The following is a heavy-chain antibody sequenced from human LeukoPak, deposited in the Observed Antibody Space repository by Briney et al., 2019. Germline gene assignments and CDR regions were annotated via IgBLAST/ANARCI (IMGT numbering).Heavy chain of an antibody. J-gene: IGHJ4*02. CDR1: GYSISSGFY. V-gene: IGHV4-38-2*02. Sequence: PSETLSLTCSVSGYSISSGFYWGWIRQPPGKGLEWIGNIFRSGSTYYNTSLKSRVTISVDTSKNQFSLKLSSVTAADTAVYYCARDVRIQLWLRMATIWTNYFDYWGQGTLVTVSS. CDR3: ARDVRIQLWLRMATIWTNYFDY. CDR2: IFRSGST. D-gene: IGHD5-18*01.